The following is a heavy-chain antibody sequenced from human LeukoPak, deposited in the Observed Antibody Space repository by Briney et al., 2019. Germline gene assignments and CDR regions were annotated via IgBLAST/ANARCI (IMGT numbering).Heavy chain of an antibody. D-gene: IGHD3-10*01. V-gene: IGHV3-53*01. CDR1: GFTVSSNY. J-gene: IGHJ6*02. CDR3: ARDQILWFGESSGYYYGMDV. CDR2: SYSGGST. Sequence: GSLRLSCAASGFTVSSNYMSWVRQAPGKGLEWVSVSYSGGSTYYADSVKGRFTISRDNSKNTLYLQMNSLRAEDTAVYYCARDQILWFGESSGYYYGMDVWGQGTTVAVSS.